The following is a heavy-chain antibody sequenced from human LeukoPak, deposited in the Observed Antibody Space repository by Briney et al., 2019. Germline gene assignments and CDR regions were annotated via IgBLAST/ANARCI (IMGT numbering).Heavy chain of an antibody. Sequence: SETLSLTCTVSGGSLSGHYCSSIRQPPGKRLELIGYVSYTGRTKYNHSIQSRVTISIDASKSQLELKLTSVSSADTAVYSCARLLDNDISGDPDTFDVWGQGTTVIVSS. D-gene: IGHD3-22*01. CDR2: VSYTGRT. CDR3: ARLLDNDISGDPDTFDV. CDR1: GGSLSGHY. V-gene: IGHV4-59*11. J-gene: IGHJ3*01.